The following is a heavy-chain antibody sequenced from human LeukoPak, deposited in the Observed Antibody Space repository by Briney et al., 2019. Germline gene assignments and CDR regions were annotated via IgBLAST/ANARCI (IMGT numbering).Heavy chain of an antibody. V-gene: IGHV3-30*18. CDR2: ISNDGSNK. Sequence: PGGSLRLSCAASGFTFSTYGMHWVRRAPGKGPEWVAFISNDGSNKYSDSVKGRFTISRDNSRNTLYLQMNSLRAEDTAVYYCAKDPYSKYYGMDVWGQGTTVTVSS. D-gene: IGHD4-11*01. J-gene: IGHJ6*02. CDR1: GFTFSTYG. CDR3: AKDPYSKYYGMDV.